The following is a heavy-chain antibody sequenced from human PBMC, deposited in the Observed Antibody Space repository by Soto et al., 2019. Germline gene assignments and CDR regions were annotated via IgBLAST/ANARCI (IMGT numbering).Heavy chain of an antibody. V-gene: IGHV3-64*01. Sequence: EVQLAESGGGMVQPGGSLRLSCVASGFTFSSYDMHWVRQAPGKGLEYVSSISSNGGTTYYGNSVQGRFTISRDNSKNALYLQMGSLRADDRAVYYCVRRVSGNYDYWGQGTLVTVSS. CDR1: GFTFSSYD. CDR3: VRRVSGNYDY. CDR2: ISSNGGTT. D-gene: IGHD1-7*01. J-gene: IGHJ4*02.